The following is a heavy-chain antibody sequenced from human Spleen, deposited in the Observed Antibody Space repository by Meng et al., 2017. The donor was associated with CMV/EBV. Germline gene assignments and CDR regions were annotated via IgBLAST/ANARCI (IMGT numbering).Heavy chain of an antibody. V-gene: IGHV3-33*06. J-gene: IGHJ3*02. CDR2: IWYDGSNK. CDR3: AKVNGDYDDAFDI. Sequence: GESLKISCAASGFTFSNYAMSWVRQAPGKGPEWVAVIWYDGSNKYYADSVKGRFTISRDNSKNTLYLQMNSLRAEDTAVYYCAKVNGDYDDAFDIWGQGTMVTVSS. D-gene: IGHD4-17*01. CDR1: GFTFSNYA.